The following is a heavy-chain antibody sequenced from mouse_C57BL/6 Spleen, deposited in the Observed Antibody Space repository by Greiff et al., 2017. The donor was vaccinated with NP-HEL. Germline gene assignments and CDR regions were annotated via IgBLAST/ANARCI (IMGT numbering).Heavy chain of an antibody. Sequence: QVHVKQSGAELAKPGASVKLSCKASGYTFTSYWMHWVKQRPGQGLEWIGYINPSSGYTKYNQKFKDKATSTADKSSSTAYMQLSSLTYEDSAVYYCAREGASGYFDYWGQGTTLTVSS. V-gene: IGHV1-7*01. CDR1: GYTFTSYW. CDR2: INPSSGYT. J-gene: IGHJ2*01. D-gene: IGHD6-1*01. CDR3: AREGASGYFDY.